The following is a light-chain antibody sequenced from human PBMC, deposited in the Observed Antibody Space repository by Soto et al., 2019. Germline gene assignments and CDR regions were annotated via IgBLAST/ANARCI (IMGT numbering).Light chain of an antibody. CDR3: QQRNSWPPTFT. CDR2: DTS. J-gene: IGKJ5*01. CDR1: QSVGSF. Sequence: DIVLTQSPATLSLSPGERATLSCSASQSVGSFLAWYQQKPGQAPRLLIYDTSIRATGIPARFSGSGSGTDFTLTISSLEPEDFAVYYCQQRNSWPPTFTFGQGTRLEIK. V-gene: IGKV3-11*01.